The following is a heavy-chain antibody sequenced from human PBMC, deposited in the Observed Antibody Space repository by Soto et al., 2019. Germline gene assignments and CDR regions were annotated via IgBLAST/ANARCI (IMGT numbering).Heavy chain of an antibody. CDR1: GFTFSSYW. J-gene: IGHJ6*02. Sequence: PGGSLRLSCAASGFTFSSYWRHWVRQAPGKGLVWVSRINSDGSSTSYADSVKGRSTISRDNAKNTLYLQMNSLRAEDTAVYYCESARTPIEVVPAASSVLAVWGQGTTVPVS. D-gene: IGHD2-2*01. V-gene: IGHV3-74*01. CDR3: ESARTPIEVVPAASSVLAV. CDR2: INSDGSST.